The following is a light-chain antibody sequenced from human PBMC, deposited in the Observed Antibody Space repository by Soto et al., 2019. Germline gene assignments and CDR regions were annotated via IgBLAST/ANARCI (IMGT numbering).Light chain of an antibody. CDR3: IHYNGYSGT. J-gene: IGKJ1*01. Sequence: DIQMTQSPSTLSASVGDTVTITCRASQSISTWLAWYQHKPGEAPRLLIFDASNLERGVSSRFSCRGCGTEFSLSLSSLQPDDFATYYCIHYNGYSGTFGQGTKVDI. CDR1: QSISTW. V-gene: IGKV1-5*01. CDR2: DAS.